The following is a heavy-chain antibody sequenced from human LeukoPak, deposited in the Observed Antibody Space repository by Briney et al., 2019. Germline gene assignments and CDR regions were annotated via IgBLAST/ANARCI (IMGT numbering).Heavy chain of an antibody. CDR3: ASQNDYGGTGDAFDI. J-gene: IGHJ3*02. Sequence: SETLSLTCTVSGGSISSYYWSWIRQPPGKGLEWIGYIYYSGSTNYNPSLKSRVTISVDTSKNQFSLKLSSVTAADTAVYYCASQNDYGGTGDAFDIWGQGTMVTVSS. V-gene: IGHV4-59*01. D-gene: IGHD4-23*01. CDR1: GGSISSYY. CDR2: IYYSGST.